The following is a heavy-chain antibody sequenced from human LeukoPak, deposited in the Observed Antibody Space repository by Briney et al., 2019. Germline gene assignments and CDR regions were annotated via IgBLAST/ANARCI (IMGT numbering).Heavy chain of an antibody. CDR2: MNPNSGNT. J-gene: IGHJ6*02. Sequence: ASVKVSCKASGYTFTSYDINWVRQATGQGLEWMGWMNPNSGNTGYAQKFQGRVTMTRNTSISTAYMELSSLRSEDTAVYYCARAGTAMVGVYYYYYYGMDVWGQGTTVTVSS. CDR3: ARAGTAMVGVYYYYYYGMDV. D-gene: IGHD5-18*01. V-gene: IGHV1-8*01. CDR1: GYTFTSYD.